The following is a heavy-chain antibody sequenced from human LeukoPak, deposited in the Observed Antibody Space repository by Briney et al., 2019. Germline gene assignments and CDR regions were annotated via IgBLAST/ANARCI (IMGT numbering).Heavy chain of an antibody. CDR2: FSATDGSA. V-gene: IGHV3-23*01. D-gene: IGHD6-13*01. CDR3: AKARIEALGTGAFEV. CDR1: GFTFSIYA. J-gene: IGHJ3*01. Sequence: GGSLRLSCAASGFTFSIYAMTWVRRAPGKGLEWVAAFSATDGSAQYAESVKGRFTISRDNSKNTLYLQMNRMRAEDTAVYYCAKARIEALGTGAFEVWGQGTMVTVSS.